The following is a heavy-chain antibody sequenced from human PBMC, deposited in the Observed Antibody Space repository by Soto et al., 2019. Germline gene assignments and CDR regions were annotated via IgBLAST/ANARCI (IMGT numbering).Heavy chain of an antibody. Sequence: EVQLVESGGGLVQPGGSLRLSCAGSGFTFSDHYIDWVRQAPGKGLEWVGRSRDKPQGYSTAYAASVKVRFTTARDESKNSAYMQMNSLKTEDTAVYYCVRATYFSDSSGYTRCLDYWGQGTLVTVSS. V-gene: IGHV3-72*01. D-gene: IGHD3-22*01. J-gene: IGHJ4*02. CDR2: SRDKPQGYST. CDR3: VRATYFSDSSGYTRCLDY. CDR1: GFTFSDHY.